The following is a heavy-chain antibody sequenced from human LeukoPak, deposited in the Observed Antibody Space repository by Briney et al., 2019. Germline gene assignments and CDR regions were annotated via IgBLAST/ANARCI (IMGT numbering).Heavy chain of an antibody. CDR3: ARRAGAYSHPYDY. J-gene: IGHJ4*02. D-gene: IGHD4/OR15-4a*01. V-gene: IGHV3-48*01. CDR1: GFTFSSYS. Sequence: GGSLRLSCAASGFTFSSYSMNWVRQAPGKGLEWVSYISSLSGTIYYADSVKGRFIISRDNAQNSLFLQMNSLRAEDTAVYYCARRAGAYSHPYDYWGQGTLVTVSS. CDR2: ISSLSGTI.